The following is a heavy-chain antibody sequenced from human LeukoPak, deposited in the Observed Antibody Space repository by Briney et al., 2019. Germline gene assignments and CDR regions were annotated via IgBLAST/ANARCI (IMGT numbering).Heavy chain of an antibody. J-gene: IGHJ4*02. D-gene: IGHD6-13*01. CDR1: GVSFSGYY. CDR3: AADGIAAAGNY. Sequence: PSETLSLTCAVYGVSFSGYYWSWIRQPPGKGLEWIGEINHSGSAKYNPSLKSRVTISVDTSKNQFSLRLRTVTAADTAVYYCAADGIAAAGNYWGQGTLVTVSS. CDR2: INHSGSA. V-gene: IGHV4-34*01.